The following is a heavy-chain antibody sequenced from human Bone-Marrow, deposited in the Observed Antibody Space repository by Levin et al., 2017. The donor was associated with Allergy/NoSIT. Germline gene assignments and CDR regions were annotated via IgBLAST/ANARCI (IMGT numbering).Heavy chain of an antibody. CDR3: ARKEAGYGSETIDY. J-gene: IGHJ4*02. V-gene: IGHV5-51*01. CDR1: GYLFSDFW. D-gene: IGHD3-10*01. Sequence: GESLKISCKASGYLFSDFWIGWVLQLPGKGLEWMGIVYPGDSDARYRPSFQGQVSISVDKSINTVYLQWISLKASDTATYFCARKEAGYGSETIDYWGQGTRVTVSS. CDR2: VYPGDSDA.